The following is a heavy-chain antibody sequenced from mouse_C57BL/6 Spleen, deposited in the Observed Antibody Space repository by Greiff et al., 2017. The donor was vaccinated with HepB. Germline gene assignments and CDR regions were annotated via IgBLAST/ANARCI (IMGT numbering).Heavy chain of an antibody. J-gene: IGHJ1*03. CDR2: IDPSDSET. CDR1: GYTFTSYW. Sequence: VQLQQPGAELVRPGSSVKLSCKASGYTFTSYWMHWVKQSPIQGLEWIGNIDPSDSETHYNQKFKDKATLTVDKSSSTAYMQLSSLTSEDSAVYYCAREGPDWYFDVWGTGTTVTVSS. V-gene: IGHV1-52*01. CDR3: AREGPDWYFDV.